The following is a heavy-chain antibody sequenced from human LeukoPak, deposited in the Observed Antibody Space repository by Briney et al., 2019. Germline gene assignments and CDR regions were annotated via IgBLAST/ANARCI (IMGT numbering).Heavy chain of an antibody. CDR3: ARPTVAGDSDAFDI. D-gene: IGHD6-19*01. V-gene: IGHV5-51*01. CDR1: GYSFTIYW. CDR2: IYPGDSDT. J-gene: IGHJ3*02. Sequence: MAGESLKISCKGSGYSFTIYWIGWVRQMPGKGLEWMGIIYPGDSDTSYSPSFQGQVTISADKSISTAYLQWSSLKASDTAMYYCARPTVAGDSDAFDIWGQGTMVTVSS.